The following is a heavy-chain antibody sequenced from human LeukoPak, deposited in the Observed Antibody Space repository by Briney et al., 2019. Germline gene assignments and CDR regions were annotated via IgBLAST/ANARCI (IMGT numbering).Heavy chain of an antibody. J-gene: IGHJ6*02. D-gene: IGHD5-12*01. V-gene: IGHV4-39*07. Sequence: SETLSLTCTVSGGSICSSSYYWGWIRQPPGKGLEWVGSIYYSGSTYYNPSLKSRVTISVDTSKNQFSLKLSSVTAADTAVYYCARGGEDSGYDLYGMDVWGQGTTVTVSS. CDR2: IYYSGST. CDR1: GGSICSSSYY. CDR3: ARGGEDSGYDLYGMDV.